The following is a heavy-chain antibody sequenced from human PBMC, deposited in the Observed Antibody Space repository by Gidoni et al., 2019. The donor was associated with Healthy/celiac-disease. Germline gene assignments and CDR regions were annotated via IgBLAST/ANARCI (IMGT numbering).Heavy chain of an antibody. CDR3: ARSLTTVTTIWY. CDR2: MKPKSGNT. D-gene: IGHD4-17*01. V-gene: IGHV1-8*01. Sequence: QVQLVQSGAEVKKPGASVKVSCKASGYTFTSYAINWVRQATGQGLEWMGWMKPKSGNTGYAQKFQGRVTMTRNTSISTAYMELSSLRSEDTAVYYCARSLTTVTTIWYWGQGTLVTVSS. J-gene: IGHJ4*02. CDR1: GYTFTSYA.